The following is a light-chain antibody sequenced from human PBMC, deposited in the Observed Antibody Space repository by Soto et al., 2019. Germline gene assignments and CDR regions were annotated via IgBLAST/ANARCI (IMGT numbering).Light chain of an antibody. CDR1: STDVGDFNY. CDR3: SSYSSSTTHVV. Sequence: QSALTQPASVSGSPGRSVTISCTGTSTDVGDFNYVSWYQHIPGRAPKLIIYDVTNRPSGISYRFSASKSGRTASLTISGLQAEDEADYYCSSYSSSTTHVVFGGGTKVTVL. CDR2: DVT. V-gene: IGLV2-14*03. J-gene: IGLJ2*01.